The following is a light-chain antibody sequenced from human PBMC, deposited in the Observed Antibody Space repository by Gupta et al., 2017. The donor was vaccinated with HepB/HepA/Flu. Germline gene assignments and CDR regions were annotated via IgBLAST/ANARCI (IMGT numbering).Light chain of an antibody. CDR1: QGLSSS. J-gene: IGKJ1*01. CDR2: AAS. V-gene: IGKV1-12*01. Sequence: DIQMTQSPSSVSASVGDRVTITCRASQGLSSSLAWYQQKPGKAPKVLIYAASSLQSGVPSRFSGNGSGTDFTLTISSLQPEDFATYYCQQGNSFPTFGQGTKVEIK. CDR3: QQGNSFPT.